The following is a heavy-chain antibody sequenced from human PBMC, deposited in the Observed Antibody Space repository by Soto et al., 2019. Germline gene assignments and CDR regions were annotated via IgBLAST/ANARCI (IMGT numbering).Heavy chain of an antibody. J-gene: IGHJ4*02. CDR3: ASFFYGDYGEGFDF. CDR2: IFYSGSF. Sequence: SETLSLTCTVSGGPLSSYYWGWIRQSPGKGLEWIGSIFYSGSFNHNPSLKSRATISLDTSKNQFSLKLTSVTAADTAVYYCASFFYGDYGEGFDFWGQGTQVTVSS. D-gene: IGHD4-17*01. CDR1: GGPLSSYY. V-gene: IGHV4-59*01.